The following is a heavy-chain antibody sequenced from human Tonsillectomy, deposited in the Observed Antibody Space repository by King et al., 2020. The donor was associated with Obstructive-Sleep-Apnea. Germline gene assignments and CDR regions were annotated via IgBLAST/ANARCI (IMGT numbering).Heavy chain of an antibody. CDR3: ARQPIPHPSHGGLDY. D-gene: IGHD3-3*01. V-gene: IGHV4-39*01. CDR2: TYYSGST. CDR1: GGSISNTSYY. J-gene: IGHJ4*02. Sequence: QLQESGPGLVKPSKTLSLTCTVSGGSISNTSYYWGWIRQPPGKGLEWIGSTYYSGSTYYYPSLNSRVTISVDTSKNQFSLKLSSVTAADTAVYYCARQPIPHPSHGGLDYWGQGTLVTVSS.